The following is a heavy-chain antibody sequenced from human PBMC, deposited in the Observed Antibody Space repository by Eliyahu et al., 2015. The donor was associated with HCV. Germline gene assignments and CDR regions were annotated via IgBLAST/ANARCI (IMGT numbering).Heavy chain of an antibody. D-gene: IGHD6-13*01. J-gene: IGHJ4*02. Sequence: QLQLQESGPGLVKPSETLSLTCTVSGGSIXSSSYYWGWIRQPPGKGLEWIGSIYYSGSTYYNPSLKSRVTISVDTSKNQFSLKLSSVTAADTAVYYCARVERIAAAHLDYWGQGTLVTVSS. CDR1: GGSIXSSSYY. CDR2: IYYSGST. CDR3: ARVERIAAAHLDY. V-gene: IGHV4-39*07.